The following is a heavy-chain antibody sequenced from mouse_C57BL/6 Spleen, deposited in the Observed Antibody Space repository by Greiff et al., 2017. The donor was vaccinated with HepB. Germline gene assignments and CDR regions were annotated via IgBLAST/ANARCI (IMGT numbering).Heavy chain of an antibody. V-gene: IGHV5-9*01. J-gene: IGHJ2*01. CDR1: GFTFSSYT. Sequence: DVKLVESGGGLVKPGGSLKLSCAASGFTFSSYTMSWVRQTPEKRLEWVATISGGGGNTYYPDSVKGRFTISRDNAKNTLYLQMNSLKSEDTALFYCARRPGYYFDYWGQGTTLTVSS. CDR3: ARRPGYYFDY. CDR2: ISGGGGNT.